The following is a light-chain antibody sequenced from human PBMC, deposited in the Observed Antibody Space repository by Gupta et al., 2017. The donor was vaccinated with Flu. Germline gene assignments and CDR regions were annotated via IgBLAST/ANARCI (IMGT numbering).Light chain of an antibody. Sequence: EIVMPHSPSTLSVSPGERATLACRASQRVSNNLAWYQQRPGQGPRLLIYGASARATGLPARFSGSGSGTEFTLTISSLQSEDFAVYYCQQYNGWPLTFGGGTKVEIK. V-gene: IGKV3-15*01. CDR2: GAS. CDR1: QRVSNN. J-gene: IGKJ4*01. CDR3: QQYNGWPLT.